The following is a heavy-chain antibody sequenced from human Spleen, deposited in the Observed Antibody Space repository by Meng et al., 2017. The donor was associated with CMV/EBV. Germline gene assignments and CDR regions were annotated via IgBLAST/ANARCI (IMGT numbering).Heavy chain of an antibody. D-gene: IGHD1-26*01. V-gene: IGHV1-69*05. CDR1: GGTFSTYG. J-gene: IGHJ4*02. CDR3: AASPFGRLGSYPHRYFDY. CDR2: IIPMSGAG. Sequence: SVKVSCKASGGTFSTYGISWVRQAPGQGLEWMGGIIPMSGAGKYPQKFQGRVTITTDEFTSTVYMDVSSLRSDDTAVYYCAASPFGRLGSYPHRYFDYWGQGTLVTVSS.